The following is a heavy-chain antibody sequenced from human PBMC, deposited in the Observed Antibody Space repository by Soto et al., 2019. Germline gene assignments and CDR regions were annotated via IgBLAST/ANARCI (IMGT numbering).Heavy chain of an antibody. V-gene: IGHV3-11*01. J-gene: IGHJ6*02. Sequence: PGGSLRLPCAASGFTFSDSYMSWIRQAPGKGLEWISYITFSGNTVYYADSLKGRFTISRDNAKNSLYLQMNRLRAEDTAVYYCARVSWREKYGMDVWGQGTTVTVSS. CDR2: ITFSGNTV. CDR3: ARVSWREKYGMDV. CDR1: GFTFSDSY.